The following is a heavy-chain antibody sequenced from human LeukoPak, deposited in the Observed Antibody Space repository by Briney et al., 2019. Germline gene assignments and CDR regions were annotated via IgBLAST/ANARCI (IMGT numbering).Heavy chain of an antibody. CDR3: ARDQVVPGN. CDR1: GFTFSSYG. V-gene: IGHV3-33*01. J-gene: IGHJ4*02. CDR2: IWFDGSSK. Sequence: GGSLRLSCAASGFTFSSYGMHWVRQAPGKGLEWVAVIWFDGSSKYYADSVRGRFTISRDNSKNTLYLQMNSPRVEDTALYYCARDQVVPGNWGQGTLVTVSS. D-gene: IGHD2-15*01.